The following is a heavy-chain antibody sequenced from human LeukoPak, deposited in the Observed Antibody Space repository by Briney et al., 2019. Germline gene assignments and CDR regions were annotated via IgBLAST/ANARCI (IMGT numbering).Heavy chain of an antibody. D-gene: IGHD5-18*01. Sequence: GGSLRPSCAASGFTFSSYSMNWVRQAPGKGLEWVSSISSSSSYIYYADSVKGRFTISRDNAKNSLYLQMNSLRAEDTAVYYCARGRLDRVGEQLWLKKSDEALDIWGQGTMVTVSS. J-gene: IGHJ3*02. CDR1: GFTFSSYS. V-gene: IGHV3-21*01. CDR2: ISSSSSYI. CDR3: ARGRLDRVGEQLWLKKSDEALDI.